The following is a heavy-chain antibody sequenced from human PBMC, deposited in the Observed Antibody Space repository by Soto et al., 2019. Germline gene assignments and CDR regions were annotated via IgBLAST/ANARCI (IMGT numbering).Heavy chain of an antibody. Sequence: GGSLRLSCAASGFIFSNYAMSWVRQAPGKGLEWVSFISGSGSSTYYADSVKGRFTISRGNSKNTLYLQMNSRRAEDAAVYYCVREASSSGLHLDHWGRGTLVTVSS. V-gene: IGHV3-23*01. CDR1: GFIFSNYA. D-gene: IGHD6-6*01. J-gene: IGHJ4*02. CDR3: VREASSSGLHLDH. CDR2: ISGSGSST.